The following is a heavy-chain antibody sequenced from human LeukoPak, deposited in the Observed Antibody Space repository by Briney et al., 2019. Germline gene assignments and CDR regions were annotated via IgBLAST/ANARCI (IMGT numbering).Heavy chain of an antibody. J-gene: IGHJ4*02. V-gene: IGHV4-39*01. CDR1: GGSISSSSYY. Sequence: PSETLSLTCTVSGGSISSSSYYWGWIRQSPGKGLEWIGSVYYSGRTYYNPSLKSRVTISGDTSKNQFSLRLGSVTAADTAVYYCARQDSSGRDYWGQGTLVTVSS. CDR3: ARQDSSGRDY. D-gene: IGHD4-11*01. CDR2: VYYSGRT.